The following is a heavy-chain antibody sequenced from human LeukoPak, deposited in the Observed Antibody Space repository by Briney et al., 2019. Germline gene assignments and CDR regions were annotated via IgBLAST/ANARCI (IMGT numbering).Heavy chain of an antibody. Sequence: PGRSLRLSCAASGFTFSSYGMHWVRQAPGKGLEWVAVISYDGSNKYYADSVKGRFTISRDNSKNTLYLQMNSLGAEDTAVYYCAKMMVPVVVVAAGAIDYWGQGTLVTVSS. CDR2: ISYDGSNK. J-gene: IGHJ4*02. CDR3: AKMMVPVVVVAAGAIDY. D-gene: IGHD2-15*01. V-gene: IGHV3-30*18. CDR1: GFTFSSYG.